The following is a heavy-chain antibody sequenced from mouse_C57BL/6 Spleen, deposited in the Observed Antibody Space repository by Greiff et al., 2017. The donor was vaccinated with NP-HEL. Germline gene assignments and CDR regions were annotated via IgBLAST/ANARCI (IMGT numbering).Heavy chain of an antibody. D-gene: IGHD1-1*01. CDR1: GFTFSDYG. J-gene: IGHJ3*01. V-gene: IGHV5-17*01. CDR3: ATNYGSSPFAY. CDR2: ISSGSSTI. Sequence: DVHLVESGGGLVKPGGSLKLSCAASGFTFSDYGMHWVRQAPEKGLEWVAYISSGSSTIYYADTVKGRFTISSANAKYTLFLQMTSLRSEDTAMYYCATNYGSSPFAYWGQGTLVTVSA.